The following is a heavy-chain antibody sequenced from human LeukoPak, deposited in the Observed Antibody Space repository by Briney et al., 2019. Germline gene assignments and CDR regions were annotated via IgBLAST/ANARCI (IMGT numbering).Heavy chain of an antibody. J-gene: IGHJ4*02. Sequence: GGSLRLSCAASGFPFSSYWMHWVRQAPGKGLVWVSRIYSDGSSTFYADSVKGRFTTTRDNAEDPVYLQMNSLRADDTAVYYCARIPGGSGSQYDYWGQGTLVIVSS. CDR1: GFPFSSYW. CDR2: IYSDGSST. D-gene: IGHD3-10*01. V-gene: IGHV3-74*01. CDR3: ARIPGGSGSQYDY.